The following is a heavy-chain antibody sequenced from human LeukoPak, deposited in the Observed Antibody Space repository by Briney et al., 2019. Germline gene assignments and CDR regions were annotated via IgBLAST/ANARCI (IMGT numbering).Heavy chain of an antibody. CDR2: IYSSGST. D-gene: IGHD1-26*01. CDR3: ARGPSGSYNDFDY. CDR1: GGSITSNY. V-gene: IGHV4-59*01. Sequence: SETLSLTCTVSGGSITSNYWSWIRQPPGKGLEWIGYIYSSGSTNYNPSLKNRVTISVDTSKNQFSLKLSSVTAADTAVYYCARGPSGSYNDFDYWGQGTLVSVSS. J-gene: IGHJ4*02.